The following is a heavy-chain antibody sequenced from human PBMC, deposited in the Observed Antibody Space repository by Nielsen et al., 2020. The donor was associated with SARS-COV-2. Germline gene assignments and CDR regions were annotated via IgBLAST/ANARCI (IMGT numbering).Heavy chain of an antibody. CDR2: INWNSGSI. J-gene: IGHJ4*02. V-gene: IGHV3-9*01. D-gene: IGHD6-19*01. CDR1: GFSFDDYA. CDR3: AREQWVGSRGLEY. Sequence: SLKISCAASGFSFDDYAMHWVRQAPGKGLEWVSGINWNSGSIGYADSVKGRFIISRDNAKNTLYLQMNSLTADDTAVYYCAREQWVGSRGLEYWGQGTLVTVSS.